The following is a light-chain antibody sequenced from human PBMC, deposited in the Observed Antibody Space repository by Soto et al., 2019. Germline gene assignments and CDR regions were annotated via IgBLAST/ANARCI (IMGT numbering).Light chain of an antibody. J-gene: IGKJ5*01. CDR1: QSVCSY. CDR3: QQYNNWAIT. CDR2: DAT. Sequence: EIVFTQSPNSLSLYPGERATLSCRASQSVCSYLALTQQTVRQPPGLLTYDATNRATGIPARFSGSGSVTEFALSISSLQSEDFAFYYCQQYNNWAITFGQGTRLQIK. V-gene: IGKV3D-15*01.